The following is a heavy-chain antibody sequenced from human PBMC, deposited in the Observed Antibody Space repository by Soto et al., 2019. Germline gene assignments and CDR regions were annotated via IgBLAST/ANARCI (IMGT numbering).Heavy chain of an antibody. Sequence: PVESLKISCKGSGYSFTSYWIGWVRQMPGKGLEWMGIIYPGDSDTRYSPSFQGQVTMSADKSISTAYLQWSSLKVSDTAMYYCAVRGYNWNDLHYYYGMDVWGQGTTVTVSS. CDR1: GYSFTSYW. D-gene: IGHD1-1*01. V-gene: IGHV5-51*01. CDR2: IYPGDSDT. J-gene: IGHJ6*02. CDR3: AVRGYNWNDLHYYYGMDV.